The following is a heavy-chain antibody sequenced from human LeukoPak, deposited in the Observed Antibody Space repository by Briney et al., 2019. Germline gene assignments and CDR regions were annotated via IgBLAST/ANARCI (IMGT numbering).Heavy chain of an antibody. Sequence: PSETLSLTCTVSGDSISTYYWSWIRQPPGKGLEWIGYVYYSGSTTYNPSPKSRVTISVDTSKNQFSLKLSSVTAADTAVYYCARGARGYYYDSSGYYFDYWGQGTLVTVSS. V-gene: IGHV4-59*01. D-gene: IGHD3-22*01. J-gene: IGHJ4*02. CDR3: ARGARGYYYDSSGYYFDY. CDR2: VYYSGST. CDR1: GDSISTYY.